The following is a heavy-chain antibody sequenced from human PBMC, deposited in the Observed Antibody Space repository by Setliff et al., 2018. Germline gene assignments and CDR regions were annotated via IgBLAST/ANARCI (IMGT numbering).Heavy chain of an antibody. D-gene: IGHD4-17*01. CDR3: ARRDGDFDY. CDR2: VYFSGST. J-gene: IGHJ4*02. CDR1: GYSISSGYY. Sequence: SETLSLTCTVSGYSISSGYYWGGIRQPPGKGLEWIGSVYFSGSTYYNPSVMGRVTISVDTSKNQFSLKLSSVTAADTAVYYCARRDGDFDYWGQGTLVTVSS. V-gene: IGHV4-38-2*02.